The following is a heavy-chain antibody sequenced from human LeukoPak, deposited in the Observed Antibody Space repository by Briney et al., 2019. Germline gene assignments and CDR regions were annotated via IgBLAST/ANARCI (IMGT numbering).Heavy chain of an antibody. CDR3: ARERDYGDY. CDR1: GGSISSSGSY. V-gene: IGHV4-39*07. CDR2: IYYSGNT. Sequence: PSETLSLTCTVSGGSISSSGSYWGWIRQPPGQGLEWIGNIYYSGNTYYNPSLKSRVTISLDTSKNQFSLKLSSVTAADTAVYYCARERDYGDYWGQGTLVTVSS. J-gene: IGHJ4*02.